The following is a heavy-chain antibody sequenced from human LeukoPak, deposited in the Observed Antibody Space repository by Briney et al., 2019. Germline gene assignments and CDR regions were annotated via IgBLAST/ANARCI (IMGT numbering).Heavy chain of an antibody. D-gene: IGHD3-22*01. Sequence: GGSLRLSCAASGFTFSSYGMHWVRQAPGKGLEWVAVISYDGSNKYYADSVKGRFTISRDNSKNTLYLQINSLRAEDTAVYYCARNYYDSSGLDYWGQGTLVTVSS. V-gene: IGHV3-30*03. CDR2: ISYDGSNK. CDR1: GFTFSSYG. CDR3: ARNYYDSSGLDY. J-gene: IGHJ4*02.